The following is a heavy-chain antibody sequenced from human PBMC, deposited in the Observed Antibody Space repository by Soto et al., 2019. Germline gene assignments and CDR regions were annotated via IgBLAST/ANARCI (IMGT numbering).Heavy chain of an antibody. J-gene: IGHJ4*02. Sequence: LRLSCAASGFTFSTYAMHWVRQAPGKGLEWVAVISHDGTNKYYADSVKGRFTISRDNSKNTVFLQMDSLRAEDTAVYRCARQGYRYGHGSLWLDYWGQGTLVTVS. CDR1: GFTFSTYA. D-gene: IGHD5-18*01. CDR2: ISHDGTNK. CDR3: ARQGYRYGHGSLWLDY. V-gene: IGHV3-30-3*01.